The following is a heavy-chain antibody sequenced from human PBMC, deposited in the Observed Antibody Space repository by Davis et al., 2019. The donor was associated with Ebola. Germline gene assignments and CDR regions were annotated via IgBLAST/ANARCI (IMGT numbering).Heavy chain of an antibody. D-gene: IGHD2-2*01. CDR2: IYYSGST. CDR1: GGSISSSSYY. J-gene: IGHJ6*03. V-gene: IGHV4-39*07. CDR3: ARAGDPGIVVVPTYYYYYYMDV. Sequence: PGESLRLSCTVSGGSISSSSYYWGWIRQPPGKGLEWIGSIYYSGSTYYNPSLKSRVTISVDTSKNQFSLKLSSVTAADTAVYYCARAGDPGIVVVPTYYYYYYMDVWGKGTTVTVSS.